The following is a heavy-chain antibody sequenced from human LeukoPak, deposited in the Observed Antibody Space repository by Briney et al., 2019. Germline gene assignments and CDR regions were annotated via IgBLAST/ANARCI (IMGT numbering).Heavy chain of an antibody. CDR2: ISYDGSNK. Sequence: GWSLRLSCAASGFTFSSYGMHGVRQAPGKGLGWVAVISYDGSNKYYADSVKGRFTISRDNSKNTLYLQMNSLRAEDTAVYYCAKDSGSSGWENYYYYGMDVWGQGTTVTVSS. CDR3: AKDSGSSGWENYYYYGMDV. D-gene: IGHD6-19*01. J-gene: IGHJ6*02. V-gene: IGHV3-30*18. CDR1: GFTFSSYG.